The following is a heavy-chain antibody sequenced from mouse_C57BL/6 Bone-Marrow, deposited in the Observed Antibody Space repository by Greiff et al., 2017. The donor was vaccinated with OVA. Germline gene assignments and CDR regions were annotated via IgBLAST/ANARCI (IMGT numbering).Heavy chain of an antibody. Sequence: QVQLQQPGAELVKPGASVKLSCKASGYTFTSYWMHWVKQRPGQGLEWIGEIDPSDSYTNYNQKFKGKSTLTVDKSSSTAYMQLSSLTSEDSAVYYCARSGDYYGSRGYFDVWGTGTTVTVSS. CDR2: IDPSDSYT. D-gene: IGHD1-1*01. CDR1: GYTFTSYW. J-gene: IGHJ1*03. V-gene: IGHV1-69*01. CDR3: ARSGDYYGSRGYFDV.